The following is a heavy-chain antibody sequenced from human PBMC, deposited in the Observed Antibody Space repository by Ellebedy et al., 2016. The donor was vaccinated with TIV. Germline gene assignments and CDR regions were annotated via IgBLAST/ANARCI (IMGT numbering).Heavy chain of an antibody. CDR1: GYTFTSYG. CDR2: ISAYNGNT. V-gene: IGHV1-18*01. D-gene: IGHD2-21*01. CDR3: ARDHSSENYYYYGMDV. J-gene: IGHJ6*02. Sequence: ASVKVSCKASGYTFTSYGISWVRQAPGQGLEWMGWISAYNGNTNYAQKLQGRVTMTTDTSTSTAYMELRSLRSDDTAVYYCARDHSSENYYYYGMDVWGQGTTVTVSS.